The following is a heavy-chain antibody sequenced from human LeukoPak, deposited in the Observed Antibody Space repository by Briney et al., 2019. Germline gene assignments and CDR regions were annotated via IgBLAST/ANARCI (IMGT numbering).Heavy chain of an antibody. Sequence: GGSLRLSCAASGFTFSSYSMNWVRQAPGKGLEWVSSISSSSGYIYYADSVKGRFTISRDNAKNSLYLQMNSLRAEDTAVYYCAKDRTYYYDSSGYLDYWGQGTLVTVSS. CDR3: AKDRTYYYDSSGYLDY. D-gene: IGHD3-22*01. V-gene: IGHV3-21*01. CDR1: GFTFSSYS. CDR2: ISSSSGYI. J-gene: IGHJ4*02.